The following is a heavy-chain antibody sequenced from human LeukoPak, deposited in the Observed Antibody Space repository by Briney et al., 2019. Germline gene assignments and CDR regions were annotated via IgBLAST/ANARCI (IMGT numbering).Heavy chain of an antibody. CDR2: ISSSGSTI. V-gene: IGHV3-48*03. D-gene: IGHD3-3*01. CDR3: ARDGSTYYDFWSGYPY. CDR1: GFTFSSYW. J-gene: IGHJ4*02. Sequence: GGSLRLSCAASGFTFSSYWMHWVRQAPGKGLEWVSYISSSGSTIYYADSVKGRFTISRDNAKNSLYLQMNSLRAEDTAVYYCARDGSTYYDFWSGYPYWGQGTLVTVSS.